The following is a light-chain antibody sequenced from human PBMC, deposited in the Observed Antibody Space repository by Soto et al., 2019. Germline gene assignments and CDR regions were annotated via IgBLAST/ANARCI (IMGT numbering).Light chain of an antibody. J-gene: IGLJ1*01. V-gene: IGLV2-8*01. CDR1: SSDVGGYNY. CDR3: SSYAGSNNYV. CDR2: EVS. Sequence: QSVLTQPPSASGSPGQSVTISCTGTSSDVGGYNYVSWYQQHPGKAPKLMIYEVSKRPSGVPDRFPVSKSGNTASLTVSGLQAEDEADYYCSSYAGSNNYVFGTATKVTVL.